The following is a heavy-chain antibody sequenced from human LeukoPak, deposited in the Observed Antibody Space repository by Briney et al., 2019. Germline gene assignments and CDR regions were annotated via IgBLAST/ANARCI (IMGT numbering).Heavy chain of an antibody. Sequence: SETLSLTCTVSGDSVSSSSYHWAWIRQPPGKGLEWIGSIYYSGSTFYSPSLKSRVTMSVDTSKNQFSLKLSSVTAADTAVYYCARDGSLGSGWHPVKDWYFDLWGRGTLVTVSS. CDR1: GDSVSSSSYH. V-gene: IGHV4-39*07. D-gene: IGHD6-19*01. CDR3: ARDGSLGSGWHPVKDWYFDL. CDR2: IYYSGST. J-gene: IGHJ2*01.